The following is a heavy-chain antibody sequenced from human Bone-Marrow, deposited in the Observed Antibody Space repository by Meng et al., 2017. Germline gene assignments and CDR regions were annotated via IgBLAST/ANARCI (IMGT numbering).Heavy chain of an antibody. D-gene: IGHD6-19*01. CDR1: GFTFTAYS. CDR3: ARAAVASTRVLGY. Sequence: GESLKISCAASGFTFTAYSMIWVRQAPGKGLEWVANINQDGTEKYYVDSVKGRFTISRDNAKNSLYLQMNSLRAEDTAVYHCARAAVASTRVLGYWGLGTLVTVSS. V-gene: IGHV3-7*01. J-gene: IGHJ4*02. CDR2: INQDGTEK.